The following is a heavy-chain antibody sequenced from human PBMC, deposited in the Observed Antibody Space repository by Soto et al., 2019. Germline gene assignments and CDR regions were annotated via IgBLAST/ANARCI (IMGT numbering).Heavy chain of an antibody. CDR2: ISGSGGSI. V-gene: IGHV3-23*01. CDR1: GFTFSTYA. J-gene: IGHJ6*02. CDR3: VKGYWKGDV. D-gene: IGHD1-1*01. Sequence: EVQLLESGGGLVQPGGSLRLSCAASGFTFSTYAMNWVRQAPGNGLEWVSAISGSGGSIHYADSVKGRFTISRDNYKTALYLKMNSLRDEDTAVYHCVKGYWKGDVWGQGTTVTVSS.